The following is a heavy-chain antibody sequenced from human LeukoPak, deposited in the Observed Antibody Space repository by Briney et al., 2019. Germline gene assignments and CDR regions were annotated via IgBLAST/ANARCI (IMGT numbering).Heavy chain of an antibody. CDR1: GGTFSSYA. D-gene: IGHD2-15*01. V-gene: IGHV1-69*13. Sequence: ASVKVSCKASGGTFSSYAISWVRQAPGQGLEWMGGIIPIFGTANYAQKFQGRVTITADESTSTAYMELSSLRSEDTAVYYCARVGGSLPNYYYYMDVWGRGTTVTISS. CDR2: IIPIFGTA. J-gene: IGHJ6*03. CDR3: ARVGGSLPNYYYYMDV.